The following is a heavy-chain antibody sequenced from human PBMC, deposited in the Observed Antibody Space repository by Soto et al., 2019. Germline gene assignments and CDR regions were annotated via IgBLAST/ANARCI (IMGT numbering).Heavy chain of an antibody. CDR1: GFIFSSYG. D-gene: IGHD6-6*01. CDR2: ISSSSSTI. CDR3: ASSSSRGHFYGMDV. J-gene: IGHJ6*02. Sequence: PGGSLRLSCAASGFIFSSYGMNWVRQAPGKGLEWVSYISSSSSTIYYADSVKGRFTISRDNAKNSLYLQMNSLRDEDTAVYFCASSSSRGHFYGMDVWGQGTTVTVSS. V-gene: IGHV3-48*02.